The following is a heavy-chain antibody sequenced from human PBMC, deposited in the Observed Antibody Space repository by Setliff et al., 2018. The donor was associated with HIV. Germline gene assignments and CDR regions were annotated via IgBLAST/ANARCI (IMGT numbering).Heavy chain of an antibody. Sequence: PSETLSLTCAVYGGSLSGHYWGWIRQPPGKGLEWIGESNHVGRTNYNPSLKSRVTISVDTSKNQFSLKLTSVTAADTAVYYCARSHPYDYDSNYYGYYFDYWGQGTLVTVSS. D-gene: IGHD3-22*01. CDR1: GGSLSGHY. V-gene: IGHV4-34*01. CDR3: ARSHPYDYDSNYYGYYFDY. J-gene: IGHJ4*02. CDR2: SNHVGRT.